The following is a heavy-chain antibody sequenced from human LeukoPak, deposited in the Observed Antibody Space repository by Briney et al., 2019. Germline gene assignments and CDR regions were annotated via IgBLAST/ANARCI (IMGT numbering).Heavy chain of an antibody. V-gene: IGHV1-18*01. Sequence: ASVKVSCKASGYTFTSYGISWVRQAPGQGLEWMGWISTYTGNTYYAQNLQGRVTMTTDRSTSTAYMELSSLTSDDTAVYYCARDRAPVRGNNYDLLTGYYTGWDYWAQGTLVSVSS. CDR1: GYTFTSYG. CDR3: ARDRAPVRGNNYDLLTGYYTGWDY. D-gene: IGHD3-9*01. CDR2: ISTYTGNT. J-gene: IGHJ4*02.